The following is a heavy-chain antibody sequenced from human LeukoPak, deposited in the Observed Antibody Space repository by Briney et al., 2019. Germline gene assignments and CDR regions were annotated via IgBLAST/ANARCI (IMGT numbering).Heavy chain of an antibody. D-gene: IGHD7-27*01. V-gene: IGHV3-23*01. CDR1: GFSFSSYS. J-gene: IGHJ5*02. CDR3: AKESANWGYNWFDP. Sequence: GGSLRLSCAASGFSFSSYSMNWVRQAPGKGLEWVSAISAGGTSTYYADSVKGRFTISRDNSKNTLYLQMNSLRAEDTAIYYCAKESANWGYNWFDPWGQGTLVTVSS. CDR2: ISAGGTST.